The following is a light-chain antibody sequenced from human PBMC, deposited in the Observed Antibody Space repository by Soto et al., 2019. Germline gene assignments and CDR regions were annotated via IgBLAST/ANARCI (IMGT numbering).Light chain of an antibody. CDR2: EVS. V-gene: IGLV2-14*01. CDR3: TSYTNSGNYV. J-gene: IGLJ1*01. Sequence: QSVLTQPASVSGSPGQSITISCTGTSGDVGGYDYVSWYQQHPAKAPKLIIFEVSSRPSGIPDRYSASKSGNTASLTISGLQAEDEADYYCTSYTNSGNYVFGTGTKLTVL. CDR1: SGDVGGYDY.